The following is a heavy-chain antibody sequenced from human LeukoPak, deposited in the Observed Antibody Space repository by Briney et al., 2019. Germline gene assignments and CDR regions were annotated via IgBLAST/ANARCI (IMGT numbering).Heavy chain of an antibody. CDR1: GGSMNNYY. J-gene: IGHJ3*02. Sequence: SETLSLTCTVSGGSMNNYYWTWIRQPPGKTLEWIAYIFYSGSTNYNPSLKSRVTISIDTSKNQFSLKLSSVTTADTAVYYCARDLVTVTKGFDIWGLGTMVSVSS. V-gene: IGHV4-59*01. CDR3: ARDLVTVTKGFDI. D-gene: IGHD4-17*01. CDR2: IFYSGST.